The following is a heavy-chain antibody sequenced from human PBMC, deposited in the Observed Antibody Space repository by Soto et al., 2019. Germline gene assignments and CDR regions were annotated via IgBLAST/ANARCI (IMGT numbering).Heavy chain of an antibody. CDR1: GFTFSSYG. Sequence: QVQLVESGGGVVQPGRSLRLSCAASGFTFSSYGMHWVRQAPGKGLEWVAVIWYDGSNKYYADSVKGRFTISRDNSKTTLYLQMNSLRAEDTAVYYCARDRYSSGWYDFDYWGQGTLVTVSS. CDR2: IWYDGSNK. V-gene: IGHV3-33*01. CDR3: ARDRYSSGWYDFDY. J-gene: IGHJ4*02. D-gene: IGHD6-19*01.